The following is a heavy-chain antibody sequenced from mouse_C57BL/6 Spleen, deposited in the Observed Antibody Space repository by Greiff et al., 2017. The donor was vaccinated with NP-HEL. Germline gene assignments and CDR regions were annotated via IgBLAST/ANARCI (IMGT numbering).Heavy chain of an antibody. CDR2: TNPTNGRT. J-gene: IGHJ2*01. V-gene: IGHV1S81*02. Sequence: VQLQQSGAELVKAGASVKMSCKASGYTFTSYWMHWVKQRLGQGLEWFAETNPTNGRTYYNEKFKSKATLTVDKSSSTAYMLLIGPTFEDSAVYDCARIKKIGATYFDYWGQGTTLTVSS. D-gene: IGHD1-1*01. CDR1: GYTFTSYW. CDR3: ARIKKIGATYFDY.